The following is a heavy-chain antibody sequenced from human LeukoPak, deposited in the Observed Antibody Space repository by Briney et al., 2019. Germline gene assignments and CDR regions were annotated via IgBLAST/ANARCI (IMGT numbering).Heavy chain of an antibody. CDR2: IYYSGST. D-gene: IGHD3-22*01. Sequence: SETLSLTCTVSGGSISSYYWGWIRQPPGKGLEWIGYIYYSGSTNYNPSLKSRVTISLDTSKNQFSLKLSPVTAADTAVYYCARVQYYYDSSGYYPWGQGTLVTVSS. J-gene: IGHJ5*02. CDR1: GGSISSYY. CDR3: ARVQYYYDSSGYYP. V-gene: IGHV4-59*01.